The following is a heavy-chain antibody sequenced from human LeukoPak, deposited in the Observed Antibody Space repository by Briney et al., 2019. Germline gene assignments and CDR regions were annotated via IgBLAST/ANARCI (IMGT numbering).Heavy chain of an antibody. CDR2: ISGDGRTT. J-gene: IGHJ4*02. D-gene: IGHD5-18*01. Sequence: GGSLRLSCAASGFTFSNYWMYWVRQAPGKGLVWVSRISGDGRTTTYADSVKGRSTLSRDKSDNTLHVQICERLRYSSSPSLDYWGRGTHFTVSS. CDR3: Y. V-gene: IGHV3-74*01. CDR1: GFTFSNYW.